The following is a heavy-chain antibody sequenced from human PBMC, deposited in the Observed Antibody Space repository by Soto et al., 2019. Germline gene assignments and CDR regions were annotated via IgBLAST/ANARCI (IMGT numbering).Heavy chain of an antibody. CDR2: IFPGDSDT. D-gene: IGHD3-16*01. J-gene: IGHJ6*02. CDR1: GYSFMNNW. Sequence: EVQLVQSGAEVKKPGESLKISCKASGYSFMNNWVGWVRQMPGKGLEWMGTIFPGDSDTKYSPSFQGQVTMSVDQSISTAYLPWSSLRASDTANYFCVRQAGDYVSMEAWGQGTTVTVS. CDR3: VRQAGDYVSMEA. V-gene: IGHV5-51*01.